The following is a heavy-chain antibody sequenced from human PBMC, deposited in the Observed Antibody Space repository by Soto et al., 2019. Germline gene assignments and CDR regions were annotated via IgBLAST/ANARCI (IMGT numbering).Heavy chain of an antibody. J-gene: IGHJ6*02. D-gene: IGHD3-3*01. CDR3: ARGRGSRLSTYYDFWVGFYYGMDV. Sequence: VKVSCKASGYTFTSYYMHWVRQAPGQGLEWMGIINPSGGSTSYAQKFQGRVTMTRDTSISTAYMELSSLRSEDTAVYYCARGRGSRLSTYYDFWVGFYYGMDVWGQGTTVTVSS. CDR2: INPSGGST. CDR1: GYTFTSYY. V-gene: IGHV1-46*01.